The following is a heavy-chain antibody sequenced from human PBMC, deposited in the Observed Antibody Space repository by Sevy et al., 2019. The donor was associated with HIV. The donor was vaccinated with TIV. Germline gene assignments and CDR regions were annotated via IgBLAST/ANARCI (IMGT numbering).Heavy chain of an antibody. J-gene: IGHJ4*02. CDR1: GFTFSSYS. V-gene: IGHV3-21*01. D-gene: IGHD6-19*01. CDR3: ASDWVDSSGWYGFDY. CDR2: ISSSSSYI. Sequence: GGSLRLSCAASGFTFSSYSMNWVRQAPGKGLEWVSSISSSSSYIYYADSVKGRFTISRDNAKNSLYLQMNSLRAEDTAVYYCASDWVDSSGWYGFDYWGQGTLVTVSS.